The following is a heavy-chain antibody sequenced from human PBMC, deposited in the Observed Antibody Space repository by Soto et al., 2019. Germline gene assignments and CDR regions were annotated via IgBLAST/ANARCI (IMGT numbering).Heavy chain of an antibody. CDR2: VSHSGST. D-gene: IGHD5-18*01. CDR1: GGSISSAAYY. V-gene: IGHV4-31*03. Sequence: QVRLQESGPGLVKPSQTLSLTCTVSGGSISSAAYYWSWIRQHPGKGLEWIGYVSHSGSTYYNPSLKSRVIISVDTSKNQFSLSLTSVTAAYTAVYYCAREYTYDSNFFDCWGQGALVTVSS. J-gene: IGHJ4*02. CDR3: AREYTYDSNFFDC.